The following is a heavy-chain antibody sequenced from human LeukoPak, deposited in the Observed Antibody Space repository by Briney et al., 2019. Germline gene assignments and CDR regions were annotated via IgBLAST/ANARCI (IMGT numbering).Heavy chain of an antibody. D-gene: IGHD3-22*01. CDR1: GGTFGSYA. J-gene: IGHJ4*02. V-gene: IGHV1-69*05. CDR2: IIPIFGTA. Sequence: GASVRVSCKASGGTFGSYAISWVRQAPGQGLEWMGGIIPIFGTANYAQKFQGRVTITTDESTSTAYMELSSLRSEDTAVYYCAREGDYYDSSGYYGDWGQGTLVTVSS. CDR3: AREGDYYDSSGYYGD.